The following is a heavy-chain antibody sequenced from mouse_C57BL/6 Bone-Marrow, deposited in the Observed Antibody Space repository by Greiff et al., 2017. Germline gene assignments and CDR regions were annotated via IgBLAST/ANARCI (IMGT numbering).Heavy chain of an antibody. D-gene: IGHD1-1*01. J-gene: IGHJ3*01. CDR3: AVSYYYGTPWFAY. V-gene: IGHV1-12*01. CDR2: IYPGNGDT. Sequence: LQESGAELVRPGASVKMSCKASGYTFTSYNMHWVKQTPRQGLEWIGAIYPGNGDTSYNQKFKGKATLAVDKSSSTAYMQLRSLTSEDSAVYFCAVSYYYGTPWFAYWGQGTLVPVSA. CDR1: GYTFTSYN.